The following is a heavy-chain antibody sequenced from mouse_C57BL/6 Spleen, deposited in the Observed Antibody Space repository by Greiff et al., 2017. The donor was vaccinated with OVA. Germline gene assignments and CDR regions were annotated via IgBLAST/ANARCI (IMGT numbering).Heavy chain of an antibody. J-gene: IGHJ1*03. V-gene: IGHV1-55*01. CDR2: IYPGSGST. D-gene: IGHD2-5*01. CDR1: GYTFTSYW. CDR3: AATPHYSNYGYFDV. Sequence: QVQLQQPGAELVKPGASVKMSCKASGYTFTSYWITWVKQRPGQGLEWIGDIYPGSGSTNYNEMFKSKATLTVDTSSSTAYMQLSSLTSEDSAVYYCAATPHYSNYGYFDVWGTGTTVTVSS.